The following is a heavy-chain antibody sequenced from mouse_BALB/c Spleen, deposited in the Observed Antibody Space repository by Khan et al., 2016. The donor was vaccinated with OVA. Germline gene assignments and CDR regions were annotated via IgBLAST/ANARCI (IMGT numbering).Heavy chain of an antibody. D-gene: IGHD2-4*01. CDR2: INPSSGYT. CDR3: ARRMGITRRGPWFPY. Sequence: QVQLQQSGAELARPGASVKMSCKASGYTFTSYTMHWVKQRPGQGLEWIGYINPSSGYTNYNQRFKDKATLTADKSSSTASIQLSSLTSEDSAVYSCARRMGITRRGPWFPYWGQGTLVTVSA. CDR1: GYTFTSYT. V-gene: IGHV1-4*01. J-gene: IGHJ3*01.